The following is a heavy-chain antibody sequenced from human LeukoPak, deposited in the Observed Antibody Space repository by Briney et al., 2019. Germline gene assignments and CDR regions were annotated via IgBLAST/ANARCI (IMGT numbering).Heavy chain of an antibody. V-gene: IGHV3-53*05. J-gene: IGHJ6*04. CDR2: SYSGGGT. CDR1: GFIASSNH. CDR3: ARDLGPMDV. Sequence: GGSLRLSCAASGFIASSNHKSWVRQAPGKGLEWVSVSYSGGGTFYADSVKGRFTMSRDHSKSTVYPQMNRLRPEDTAVYYCARDLGPMDVWGKGTTVTVSS. D-gene: IGHD7-27*01.